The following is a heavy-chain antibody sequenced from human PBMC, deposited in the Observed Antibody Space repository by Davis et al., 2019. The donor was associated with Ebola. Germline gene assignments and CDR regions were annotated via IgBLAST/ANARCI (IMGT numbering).Heavy chain of an antibody. J-gene: IGHJ5*02. CDR1: GLSFSGYY. Sequence: SETLSLSCAAYGLSFSGYYGSWIRQPPWKGLEWSGEINHSGNTNYNPSLKSRVTISVDTSKNQFSLKLSSVTAADTAVYYCTRGVGTTTGWSDPWGQGTLVTVSS. D-gene: IGHD1-26*01. CDR2: INHSGNT. V-gene: IGHV4-34*01. CDR3: TRGVGTTTGWSDP.